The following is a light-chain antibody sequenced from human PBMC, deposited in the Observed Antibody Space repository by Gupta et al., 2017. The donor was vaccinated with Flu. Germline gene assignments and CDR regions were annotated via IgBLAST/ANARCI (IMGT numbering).Light chain of an antibody. Sequence: DIVLPQSPGTVSLSPGEGATLSCRASQTINSNSLAWYQQKPGQAPRLLIYGVSTRATGIPDRFGGSGSGTDFTLTISRLEPEDFAVYFCHQYNRSPTFGQGTKVEVK. J-gene: IGKJ1*01. CDR2: GVS. V-gene: IGKV3-20*01. CDR1: QTINSNS. CDR3: HQYNRSPT.